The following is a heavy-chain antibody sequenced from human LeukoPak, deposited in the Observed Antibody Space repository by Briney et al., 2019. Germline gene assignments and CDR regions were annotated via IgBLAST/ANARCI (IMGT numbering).Heavy chain of an antibody. CDR1: GGSITSYY. CDR2: IYYGGST. V-gene: IGHV4-59*01. CDR3: ARKVAGTIDY. D-gene: IGHD6-19*01. J-gene: IGHJ4*02. Sequence: SETLSLTCTVSGGSITSYYWSWIRQPPGKGLEWIGYIYYGGSTNYNPSLKSRVTISLDTSKNQFSLKLSSVTAADTAVYYCARKVAGTIDYWGQGTLVTVSS.